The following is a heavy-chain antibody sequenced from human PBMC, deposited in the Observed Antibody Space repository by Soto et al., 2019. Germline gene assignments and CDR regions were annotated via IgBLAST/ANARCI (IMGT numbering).Heavy chain of an antibody. D-gene: IGHD2-2*01. CDR3: AREYQLTYYYYGMDV. CDR2: INAGNGNT. Sequence: GASVKVSCKASGYTFTSYAMHWVRQAPGQRLEWMGWINAGNGNTKYSQKFQGRVTITRDTSASTAYMELSSLRSEDTAVYYCAREYQLTYYYYGMDVWGQGTTVTVSS. CDR1: GYTFTSYA. J-gene: IGHJ6*02. V-gene: IGHV1-3*01.